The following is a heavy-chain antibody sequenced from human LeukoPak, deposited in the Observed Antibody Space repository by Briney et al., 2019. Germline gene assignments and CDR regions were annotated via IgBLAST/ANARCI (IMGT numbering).Heavy chain of an antibody. J-gene: IGHJ4*02. CDR2: ISPHTYTT. CDR3: AGGQSMYY. D-gene: IGHD3-16*01. CDR1: GYTFNNFV. Sequence: GASVTISCKASGYTFNNFVISWVRQAPGQGLEWVGWISPHTYTTKYAQKVQGRLTMTTDTSTTTVYMELRSLRFDDTAVYFCAGGQSMYYWGQGTPVTVSS. V-gene: IGHV1-18*01.